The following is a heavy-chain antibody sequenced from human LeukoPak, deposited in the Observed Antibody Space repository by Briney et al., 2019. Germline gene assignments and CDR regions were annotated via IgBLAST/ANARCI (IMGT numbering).Heavy chain of an antibody. CDR1: GCSIGTYY. D-gene: IGHD3-16*02. CDR2: IYVTGST. J-gene: IGHJ6*03. V-gene: IGHV4-59*08. Sequence: SETLSLTCTASGCSIGTYYWSWIRQSPGKGLEWIGYIYVTGSTRYNPYLQSRVTISVDTSRNHFFLKMSSVTAADTAVYYCARHIGGGIEDMDVWGKGTKVTVSS. CDR3: ARHIGGGIEDMDV.